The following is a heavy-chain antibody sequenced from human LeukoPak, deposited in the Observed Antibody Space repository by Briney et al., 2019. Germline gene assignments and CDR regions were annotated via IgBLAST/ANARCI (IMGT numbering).Heavy chain of an antibody. D-gene: IGHD3-22*01. J-gene: IGHJ4*02. Sequence: ASVKVSCKASGYTFTSYDINWVRQATGQGLEWMGWMNPNSGNTGYAQKFQGRVTMTRNTSISTAYMELSSLRSEDTAVYYCARDLIKDYYDSSGYYGFDYWGQGTLVTVSS. CDR2: MNPNSGNT. CDR3: ARDLIKDYYDSSGYYGFDY. V-gene: IGHV1-8*01. CDR1: GYTFTSYD.